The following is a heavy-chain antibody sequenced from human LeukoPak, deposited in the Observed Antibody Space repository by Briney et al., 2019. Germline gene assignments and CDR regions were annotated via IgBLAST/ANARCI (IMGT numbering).Heavy chain of an antibody. CDR1: GLTFRDYW. V-gene: IGHV3-7*01. D-gene: IGHD2-15*01. CDR2: IKPDGGRQ. Sequence: PAGSLRLSCAASGLTFRDYWMSWVRQAPGKELEWVANIKPDGGRQNYVDSVKGRFTISRDNAKNSLYLQMHSLRVEDTAIYCCATTFPYCGDGSCTLGGQGTVVTVSS. CDR3: ATTFPYCGDGSCTL. J-gene: IGHJ4*02.